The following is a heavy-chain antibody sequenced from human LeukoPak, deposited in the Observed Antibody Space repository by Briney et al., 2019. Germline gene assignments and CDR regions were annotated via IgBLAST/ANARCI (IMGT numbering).Heavy chain of an antibody. D-gene: IGHD4-17*01. Sequence: SVKVSCKASGGTFSSYAISWVRQAPGQGLEWMGGIIPIFGTANYAQKFQGRVTITADESTSTAYMELSSLRSEDTAVYYCAKAAETTVTPFDYWGQGTLVTVSS. V-gene: IGHV1-69*13. CDR1: GGTFSSYA. CDR2: IIPIFGTA. CDR3: AKAAETTVTPFDY. J-gene: IGHJ4*02.